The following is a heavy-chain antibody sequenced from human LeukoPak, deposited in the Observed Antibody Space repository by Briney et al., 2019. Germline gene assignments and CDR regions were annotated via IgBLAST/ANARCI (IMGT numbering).Heavy chain of an antibody. J-gene: IGHJ5*02. CDR3: AKMATMVRGVPFPFDP. CDR2: IRYDGSNK. D-gene: IGHD3-10*01. V-gene: IGHV3-30*02. Sequence: GGSLRLSCAASGFTFSSYGMNWVRQAPGKGLEWVAFIRYDGSNKYYADSVKGRFTISRDNSKNTLYLQMNSLRAEDTAVYYCAKMATMVRGVPFPFDPWGQGTLVTVSS. CDR1: GFTFSSYG.